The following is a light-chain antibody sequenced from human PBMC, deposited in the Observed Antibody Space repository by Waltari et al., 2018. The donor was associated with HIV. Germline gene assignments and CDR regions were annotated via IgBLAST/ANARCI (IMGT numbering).Light chain of an antibody. Sequence: DFVMTQSPDSLAVSLGERATINCKSSQSVLYSSDKRNYLAWYQQKPGQSPKLLLYWASTRESGVPERFSGVGSGTDFTLVISNVQAEDVAVYYCQQYYDAPLTFGGGTKVEIK. CDR1: QSVLYSSDKRNY. J-gene: IGKJ4*01. V-gene: IGKV4-1*01. CDR3: QQYYDAPLT. CDR2: WAS.